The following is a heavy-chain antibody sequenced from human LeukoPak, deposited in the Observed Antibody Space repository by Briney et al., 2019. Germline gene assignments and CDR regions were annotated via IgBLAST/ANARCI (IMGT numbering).Heavy chain of an antibody. CDR2: ISAYNGNT. Sequence: ASVKVSCKASGYTFTSYGISWVRQAPGQGLEWMGWISAYNGNTNYAQKLQGRVTMTTDTSTSTAYMELRSLRSDDTAVYYCAREPEKAYDSSGYPDYWGQGTLVTVSS. V-gene: IGHV1-18*01. D-gene: IGHD3-22*01. CDR1: GYTFTSYG. J-gene: IGHJ4*02. CDR3: AREPEKAYDSSGYPDY.